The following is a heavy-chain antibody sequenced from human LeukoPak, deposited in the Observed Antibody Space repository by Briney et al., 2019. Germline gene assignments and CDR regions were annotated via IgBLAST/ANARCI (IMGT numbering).Heavy chain of an antibody. V-gene: IGHV3-23*01. D-gene: IGHD3-10*01. CDR2: ISGSGGST. CDR1: GFTFSSYA. J-gene: IGHJ6*02. CDR3: AKRITMVRGVPYLDYYYGMDV. Sequence: GGSLRLSCAASGFTFSSYAMSWVRQAPGKGLEWVSAISGSGGSTYYADSVKGRFTISRDNSKNTLYLQMNSLRAEDTAVYYCAKRITMVRGVPYLDYYYGMDVWGQGTTVTVSS.